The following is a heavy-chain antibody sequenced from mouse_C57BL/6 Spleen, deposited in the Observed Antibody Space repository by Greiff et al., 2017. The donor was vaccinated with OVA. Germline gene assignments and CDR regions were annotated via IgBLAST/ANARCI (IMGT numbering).Heavy chain of an antibody. V-gene: IGHV5-6*01. CDR1: GFTFSSYG. D-gene: IGHD1-1*01. CDR2: ISSGGSYT. Sequence: EVQRVESGGDLVKPGGSLKLSCAASGFTFSSYGMSWVRQTPDKRLEWVATISSGGSYTYYPDSVKGRFPISRDNAKNTLYLQMSSLKSEDTAMYYCARQGYYGSSPFDYWGQGTTLTVSS. CDR3: ARQGYYGSSPFDY. J-gene: IGHJ2*01.